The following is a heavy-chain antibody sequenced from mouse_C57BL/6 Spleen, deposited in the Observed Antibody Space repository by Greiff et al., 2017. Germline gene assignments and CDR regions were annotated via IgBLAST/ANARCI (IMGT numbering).Heavy chain of an antibody. CDR1: GYAFSSYW. CDR3: ARLPVYYARGAMDY. Sequence: QVQLKESGAELVKPGASVKISCKASGYAFSSYWMNWVKQRPGKGLEWIGQIYPGDGDTNYNGKFKGKATLTADKSSSTAYMQLSSLTSEDSAVYFCARLPVYYARGAMDYWGQGTSVTVSS. D-gene: IGHD2-1*01. CDR2: IYPGDGDT. V-gene: IGHV1-80*01. J-gene: IGHJ4*01.